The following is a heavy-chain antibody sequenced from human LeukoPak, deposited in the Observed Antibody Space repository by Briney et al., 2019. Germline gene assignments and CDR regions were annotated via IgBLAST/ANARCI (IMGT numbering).Heavy chain of an antibody. V-gene: IGHV3-9*01. CDR1: GFTFDDYA. CDR3: AKGGPYSSSWSVNWFDP. Sequence: GGSLRLSCAASGFTFDDYAMHWVRQAPGKGLEWVSGISWNSSSIGYADSVKGRFTISRDNDKNSLYLQMNSLRAEDTALYYCAKGGPYSSSWSVNWFDPWGQGTLVTVSS. CDR2: ISWNSSSI. D-gene: IGHD6-13*01. J-gene: IGHJ5*02.